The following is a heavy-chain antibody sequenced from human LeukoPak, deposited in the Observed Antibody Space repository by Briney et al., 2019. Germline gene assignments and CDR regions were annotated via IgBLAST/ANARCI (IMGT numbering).Heavy chain of an antibody. D-gene: IGHD3-3*01. J-gene: IGHJ5*02. Sequence: GGSLRLSCAASGFTFSSYSMDWVRQAPGKGLESVSSISSSSSYIYYADSVKGRFTISRDNAKNSLYLQMNSLRAEDTAVYYCARESRITIFGVVLNWFDPWGQGTLVTVSS. CDR2: ISSSSSYI. CDR1: GFTFSSYS. V-gene: IGHV3-21*01. CDR3: ARESRITIFGVVLNWFDP.